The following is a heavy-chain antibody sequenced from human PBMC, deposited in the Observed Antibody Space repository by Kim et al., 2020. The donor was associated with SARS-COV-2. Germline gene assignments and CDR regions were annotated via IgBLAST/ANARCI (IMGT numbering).Heavy chain of an antibody. D-gene: IGHD3-10*01. CDR3: ARQAYYGSGSRPLDY. CDR1: GYSFTSYW. J-gene: IGHJ4*02. CDR2: IDPSDSYT. V-gene: IGHV5-10-1*01. Sequence: GESLKISCKGSGYSFTSYWISWVRQMPGKGLEWMGRIDPSDSYTNYSPSFQGHVTISADKSISTAYLQWSSLKASDTAMYYCARQAYYGSGSRPLDYWGQGTLVTVSS.